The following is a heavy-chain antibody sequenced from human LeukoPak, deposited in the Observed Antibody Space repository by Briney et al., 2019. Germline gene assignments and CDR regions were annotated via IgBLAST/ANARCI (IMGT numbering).Heavy chain of an antibody. CDR3: ARDRPRAAFDI. CDR1: GGSISNGRYY. J-gene: IGHJ3*02. Sequence: SETLFPTSTVPGGSISNGRYYWGWVPEPAREGLEWIGRIYTSGSTNYNPSLKSRVTISVDTSKNQFSLKLSSVTAADTAVYYCARDRPRAAFDIWGQGTMVTVSS. CDR2: IYTSGST. V-gene: IGHV4-61*02.